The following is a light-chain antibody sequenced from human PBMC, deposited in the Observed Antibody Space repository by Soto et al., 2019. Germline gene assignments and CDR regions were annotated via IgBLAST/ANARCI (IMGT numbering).Light chain of an antibody. Sequence: QAVVTQPPSASGTPGQRVTISCSGSSSNIESNTVTWYQQLPGTAPKFVIYSNYDRPSGVPDRFSGSTSGTSASLVIRGLQSEDEADYYCAAWDDILNGYVFGGGTQLTVL. J-gene: IGLJ7*01. CDR1: SSNIESNT. CDR2: SNY. V-gene: IGLV1-44*01. CDR3: AAWDDILNGYV.